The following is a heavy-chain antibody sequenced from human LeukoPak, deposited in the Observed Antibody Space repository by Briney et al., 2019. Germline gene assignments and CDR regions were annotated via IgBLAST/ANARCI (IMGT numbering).Heavy chain of an antibody. J-gene: IGHJ6*02. D-gene: IGHD2-15*01. CDR3: AYCSGGSCYLYYGMDV. CDR2: ISSSGSTI. CDR1: GFTFSSYS. Sequence: TGGSLRLSCAASGFTFSSYSMNWVRQAPGKGLEWVSYISSSGSTIYYADSVKGRFTISRDNAKNSLYLQMNSLRAEDTAVYYCAYCSGGSCYLYYGMDVWGQGTTVTVSS. V-gene: IGHV3-48*04.